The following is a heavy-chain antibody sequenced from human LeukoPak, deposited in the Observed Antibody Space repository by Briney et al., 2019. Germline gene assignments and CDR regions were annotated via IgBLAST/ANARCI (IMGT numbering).Heavy chain of an antibody. D-gene: IGHD3-9*01. Sequence: HPGGSLRLSCVASGFIFGSYALHWVRQAPGKGLEWVAVISYDGNYKYYADSVKGRFTISRDNSKNTLFLQMNSLRPEDTAVYYYARGEYDLLTGVYDTYGIDVWGQGTTVTVSS. CDR2: ISYDGNYK. CDR3: ARGEYDLLTGVYDTYGIDV. J-gene: IGHJ6*02. V-gene: IGHV3-30-3*01. CDR1: GFIFGSYA.